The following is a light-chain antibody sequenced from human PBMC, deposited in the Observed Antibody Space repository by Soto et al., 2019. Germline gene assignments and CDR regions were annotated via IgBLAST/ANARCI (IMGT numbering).Light chain of an antibody. CDR1: SSDVGDYNS. Sequence: QSVLTQPRSVSGSPGQSVTVSCIGTSSDVGDYNSVSWYQQHPGKAPKLMIYDVSKRPSGVPDRFSGSKSGNTASLTISGLPAEDEVDYYCCSYVGGYSYVFGIGPKVTVL. V-gene: IGLV2-11*01. J-gene: IGLJ1*01. CDR3: CSYVGGYSYV. CDR2: DVS.